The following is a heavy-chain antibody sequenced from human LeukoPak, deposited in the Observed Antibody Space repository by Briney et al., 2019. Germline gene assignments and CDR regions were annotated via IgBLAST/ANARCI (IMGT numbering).Heavy chain of an antibody. CDR3: ARQGSDCSGGSCYYYYFDY. D-gene: IGHD2-15*01. J-gene: IGHJ4*02. V-gene: IGHV4-59*08. Sequence: SDTLSLTCTVSGGSLSSYYWSWIRQPPGKGLEWIGYIYYSGSTNYNPSLKSRVTMSVDTSKNQFSLKLSSVTAADTAVYHCARQGSDCSGGSCYYYYFDYWGQGTLVTVSS. CDR2: IYYSGST. CDR1: GGSLSSYY.